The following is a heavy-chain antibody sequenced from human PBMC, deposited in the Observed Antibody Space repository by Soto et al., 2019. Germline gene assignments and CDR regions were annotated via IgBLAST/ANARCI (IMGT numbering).Heavy chain of an antibody. V-gene: IGHV3-30-3*01. D-gene: IGHD2-2*01. CDR3: AREEGSGTNGVDY. Sequence: QVPLVESGGGVVQPGRSLRLSCAASGFTFSSYAMHWVRQAPGKGLEWVAVISYDGSNKYYADSVKGRFTISRDNSKNTLYLQMNSLRAEDTAVYYCAREEGSGTNGVDYWGQGTLVTVSS. CDR1: GFTFSSYA. J-gene: IGHJ4*02. CDR2: ISYDGSNK.